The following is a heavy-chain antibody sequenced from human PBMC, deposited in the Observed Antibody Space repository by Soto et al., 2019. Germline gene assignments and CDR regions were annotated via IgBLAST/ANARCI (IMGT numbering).Heavy chain of an antibody. Sequence: SETLFLPCTVSGGSLDDFYWSWIRQPPGKAPEWIAYISDSGSTNYNPSLRDRVIISVDTSNTQFSLRLTSVTAADSAVYYCERDGYNSYYFELWGRGTLVTVSS. CDR3: ERDGYNSYYFEL. V-gene: IGHV4-59*01. CDR2: ISDSGST. J-gene: IGHJ4*02. CDR1: GGSLDDFY. D-gene: IGHD5-12*01.